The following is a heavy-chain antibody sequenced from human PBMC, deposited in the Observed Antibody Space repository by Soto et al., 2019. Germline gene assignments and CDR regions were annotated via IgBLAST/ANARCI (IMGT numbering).Heavy chain of an antibody. CDR3: VKAGYSYGTNYYFDY. Sequence: GGSLRLSCAASGFTFSSYAMSWVRQAPGKGLEWVSAISGSGGSTYYADSVKGRFTISRDNSKNTLYLQMNSLRAEDTAVYYCVKAGYSYGTNYYFDYWGQGTLVTVSS. J-gene: IGHJ4*02. D-gene: IGHD5-18*01. CDR2: ISGSGGST. CDR1: GFTFSSYA. V-gene: IGHV3-23*01.